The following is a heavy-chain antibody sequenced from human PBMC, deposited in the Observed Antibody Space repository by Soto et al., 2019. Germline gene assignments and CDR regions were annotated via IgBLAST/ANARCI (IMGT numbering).Heavy chain of an antibody. Sequence: QVQLVESGGALVKPGGSLRLSCVVSGFTFSDYYMSWIRQAPGKVLEWVSYISASTTYINYAASVKGRFTVSRDNAKNSVFLQMNSLRADDTAVYYCARTPRGGSIAYHFDYWCQGTLVTVSS. CDR2: ISASTTYI. J-gene: IGHJ4*02. V-gene: IGHV3-11*06. CDR1: GFTFSDYY. CDR3: ARTPRGGSIAYHFDY.